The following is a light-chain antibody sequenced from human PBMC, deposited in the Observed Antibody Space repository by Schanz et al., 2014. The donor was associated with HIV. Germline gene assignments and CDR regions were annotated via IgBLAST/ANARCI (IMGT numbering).Light chain of an antibody. CDR2: RNN. Sequence: QSVLTQPPSASGTPGQRVTISCSGSSSNIGSNFVYWYQQLPGTAPKLLIYRNNQRPSGVPDRFSGSKSGTSASLAISGLQAEDEADYYCQSYDSSLSDSYVFGTGTKLTVL. CDR3: QSYDSSLSDSYV. J-gene: IGLJ1*01. CDR1: SSNIGSNF. V-gene: IGLV1-47*01.